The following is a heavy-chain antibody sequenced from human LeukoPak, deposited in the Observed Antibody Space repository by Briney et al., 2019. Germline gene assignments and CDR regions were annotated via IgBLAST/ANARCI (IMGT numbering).Heavy chain of an antibody. V-gene: IGHV1-69*06. CDR1: GGTFSSYG. CDR3: AGVQAAHEAFDI. J-gene: IGHJ3*02. CDR2: IIPIFDTA. Sequence: SVKVSCKASGGTFSSYGFIWVRQAPGQGLEWMGGIIPIFDTANYAQKFQGRVTITADKSTNTAYMELSSLRSEDTAVYYCAGVQAAHEAFDIWGQGTMVTVSS.